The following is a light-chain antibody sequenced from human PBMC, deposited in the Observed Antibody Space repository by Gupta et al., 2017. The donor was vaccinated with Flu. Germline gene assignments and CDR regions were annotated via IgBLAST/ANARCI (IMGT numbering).Light chain of an antibody. CDR1: QSISSW. CDR3: QHEINCSYS. V-gene: IGKV1-5*03. CDR2: KAS. J-gene: IGKJ2*03. Sequence: DIQMTQSPSTLSASVGDRVTITCRASQSISSWLAWYQQKPGKGPKLLIYKASSVESGVPSRFSGSGSGTEFTLSISSRQPDDFATYYCQHEINCSYSFGQGTKLEIK.